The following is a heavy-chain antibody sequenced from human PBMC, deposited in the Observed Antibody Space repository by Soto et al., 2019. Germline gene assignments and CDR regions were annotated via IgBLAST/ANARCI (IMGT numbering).Heavy chain of an antibody. CDR1: GDSISRSCW. CDR3: TSKFGQLLADAFDI. Sequence: PSETLSLTCAVSGDSISRSCWWSWVRQFPGKGLEWIGEIYHSGSTIYNPSLQSRVTLSVDKSKNEFSLKMSSVTAADTSVYYCTSKFGQLLADAFDIWGRGTMVTVSS. CDR2: IYHSGST. J-gene: IGHJ3*02. V-gene: IGHV4-4*02. D-gene: IGHD3-10*01.